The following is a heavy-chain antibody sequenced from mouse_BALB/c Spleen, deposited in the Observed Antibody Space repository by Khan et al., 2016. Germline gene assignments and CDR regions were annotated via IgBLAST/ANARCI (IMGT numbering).Heavy chain of an antibody. CDR2: INYSGTT. Sequence: EVQLVESGPSLVKPSQTLSLTCSVTGDSITSGYWNWIRKFPGNKLEYMGYINYSGTTYYNPSLKSRISITRDTSKNQYYLHLNSVTSEDPATYYCARNCPAWFTYWGQGTLVTVSA. CDR3: ARNCPAWFTY. CDR1: GDSITSGY. J-gene: IGHJ3*01. V-gene: IGHV3-8*02.